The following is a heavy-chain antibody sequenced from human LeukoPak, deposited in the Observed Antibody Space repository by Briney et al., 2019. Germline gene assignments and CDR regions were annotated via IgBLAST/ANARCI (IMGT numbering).Heavy chain of an antibody. CDR1: GFTFSSYG. CDR2: ISYDGSNK. D-gene: IGHD3-10*01. CDR3: TLGELAKFDY. J-gene: IGHJ4*02. V-gene: IGHV3-30*03. Sequence: GGSLRLSCAASGFTFSSYGMHWVRQAPGKGLEWVAVISYDGSNKYYADSVKGRFTISRDNSKNTLYLQMNSLRAEDTAVYYCTLGELAKFDYWGQGTLATVSS.